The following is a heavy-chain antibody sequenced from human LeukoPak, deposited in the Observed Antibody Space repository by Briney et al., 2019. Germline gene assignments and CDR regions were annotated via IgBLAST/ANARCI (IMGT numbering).Heavy chain of an antibody. D-gene: IGHD3-22*01. CDR3: ARVGVGSSGYYYVGGAFDI. CDR2: IYHSGST. J-gene: IGHJ3*02. CDR1: GGSISSSNW. V-gene: IGHV4-4*02. Sequence: PSETLSRTCAVSGGSISSSNWWSWVRQPPGKGLEWIGEIYHSGSTNYNPSLKSRVTISVDKSKNQFSLKLSSVTAADTAVYYCARVGVGSSGYYYVGGAFDIWGQGTMVTVSS.